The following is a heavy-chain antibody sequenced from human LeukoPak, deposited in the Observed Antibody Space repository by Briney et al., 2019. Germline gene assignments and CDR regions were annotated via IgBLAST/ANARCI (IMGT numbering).Heavy chain of an antibody. CDR2: IYSDNT. V-gene: IGHV3-53*01. D-gene: IGHD4/OR15-4a*01. Sequence: PGGSLRLSCTVSGFTVSSNSMSWVRQAPGKGLEWVSFIYSDNTHYSDSVKGRFTLSGDNSKNTLYLQMNSLRAEDTAVYYCARRAGAYSHPYDYWGQETLVTVSS. J-gene: IGHJ4*02. CDR3: ARRAGAYSHPYDY. CDR1: GFTVSSNS.